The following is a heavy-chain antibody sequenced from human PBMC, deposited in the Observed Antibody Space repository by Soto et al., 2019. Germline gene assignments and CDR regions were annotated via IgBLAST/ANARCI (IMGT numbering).Heavy chain of an antibody. V-gene: IGHV4-39*01. D-gene: IGHD6-19*01. Sequence: QLQLQESGPGLVKPSETLSLTCTVSGGSISSSSYYWGWIHQPPGKGLEWIGSIYYSGSTYYNPSLKCRVTISVDTSKNQFSLKLSSVTAADTAVYYCARAVAGSEFDYWGQGTLVTVSS. CDR2: IYYSGST. J-gene: IGHJ4*02. CDR1: GGSISSSSYY. CDR3: ARAVAGSEFDY.